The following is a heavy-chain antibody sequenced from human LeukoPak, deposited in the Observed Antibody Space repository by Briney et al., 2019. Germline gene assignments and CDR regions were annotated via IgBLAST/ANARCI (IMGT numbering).Heavy chain of an antibody. Sequence: GGSLRLSCAASGFTFSSYAMHWVRQAPGKGLEWVAVISYDGSNKYYADSVKGRFTISRDNSKNTLYLQMNSLRAEDTAVYYCARSSGDAFDIWGQGTMVTVSS. J-gene: IGHJ3*02. D-gene: IGHD3-22*01. CDR2: ISYDGSNK. CDR3: ARSSGDAFDI. CDR1: GFTFSSYA. V-gene: IGHV3-30-3*01.